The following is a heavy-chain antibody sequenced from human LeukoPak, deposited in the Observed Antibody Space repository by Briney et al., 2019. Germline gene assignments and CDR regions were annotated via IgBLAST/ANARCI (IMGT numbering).Heavy chain of an antibody. D-gene: IGHD6-19*01. CDR1: GFTFSSYW. CDR2: INSVGSST. Sequence: PGGSLRLSCAASGFTFSSYWMHWVRQAPGKGLVWVSRINSVGSSTSYADSVKGRFTISRDNAKNTLYLQMNSLRAEDTAVYYCATSLSGWGTYHYMNVWGKGTTVTISS. CDR3: ATSLSGWGTYHYMNV. V-gene: IGHV3-74*01. J-gene: IGHJ6*03.